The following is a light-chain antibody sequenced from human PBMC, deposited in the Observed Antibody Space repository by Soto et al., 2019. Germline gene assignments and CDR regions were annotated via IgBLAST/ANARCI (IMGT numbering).Light chain of an antibody. Sequence: DIQLTQSPSFLSLSVGDRVTITCRASQDIRSDLAWYQQKPGKAPKFLIYDASTLQSGVPSRFSGSGSGTEFTLTISSLQPEDFAIYYCQHLNSDPLTFGGGTKVEIK. J-gene: IGKJ4*01. V-gene: IGKV1-9*01. CDR3: QHLNSDPLT. CDR1: QDIRSD. CDR2: DAS.